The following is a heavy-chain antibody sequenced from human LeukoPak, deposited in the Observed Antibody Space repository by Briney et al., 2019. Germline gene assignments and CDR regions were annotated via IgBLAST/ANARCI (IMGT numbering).Heavy chain of an antibody. CDR3: AKDLGKVIAAAGTLGFDS. V-gene: IGHV3-43*01. J-gene: IGHJ4*01. D-gene: IGHD6-13*01. CDR1: GFNFDDYT. CDR2: INWDGGST. Sequence: GGSLRLSCAASGFNFDDYTMHWVRQIPGKSLGWVSLINWDGGSTFYADSVKGRFTISRDTRKNFLYLQMISLRTEDTALYYCAKDLGKVIAAAGTLGFDSWGRGTLVTVSS.